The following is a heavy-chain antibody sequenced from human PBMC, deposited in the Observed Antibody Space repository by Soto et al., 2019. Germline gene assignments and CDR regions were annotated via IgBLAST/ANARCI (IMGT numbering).Heavy chain of an antibody. V-gene: IGHV3-21*01. CDR2: ISSSSSYI. CDR1: GFTFSSYT. J-gene: IGHJ4*02. D-gene: IGHD1-1*01. CDR3: ARGGGRPNIDY. Sequence: EVQLVESGGGLVKPGGPRRLSCAASGFTFSSYTMNWVRQAPGKGLEWVSSISSSSSYIYYADSVKGRFTISRDNAKNSLYLQMNSLRAEDTAVYYCARGGGRPNIDYWGQGTLVTVSS.